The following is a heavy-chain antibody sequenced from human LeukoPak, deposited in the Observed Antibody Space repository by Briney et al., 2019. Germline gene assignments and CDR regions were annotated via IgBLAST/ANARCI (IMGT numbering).Heavy chain of an antibody. V-gene: IGHV3-30*02. CDR3: TKGPTTTIQN. J-gene: IGHJ4*02. CDR1: GFTFRSYV. Sequence: GGSLRLSCAASGFTFRSYVMHWVRQAPGKGLEWVAFIRSDGSNKSYGDSVKSRFTISRDNSKNTMYLEMNSLRPEDTAVYHCTKGPTTTIQNRGQGILVTVSS. CDR2: IRSDGSNK. D-gene: IGHD4-17*01.